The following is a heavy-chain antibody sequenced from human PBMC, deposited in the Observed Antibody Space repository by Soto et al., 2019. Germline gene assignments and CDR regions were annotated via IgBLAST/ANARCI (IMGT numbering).Heavy chain of an antibody. V-gene: IGHV4-34*01. CDR3: ARGLITGSSYSGGWYYFDS. D-gene: IGHD1-26*01. Sequence: QEQLQQWGAGLVKPSETLSLTCAVHGGSFSGYIWTWIRQAPGKGLQWIGQINHSGSTYYNPSLRCRVLMSLPASNGQVSLELRSVTAAATAVYFCARGLITGSSYSGGWYYFDSWGQGTLVTVSS. CDR1: GGSFSGYI. CDR2: INHSGST. J-gene: IGHJ4*02.